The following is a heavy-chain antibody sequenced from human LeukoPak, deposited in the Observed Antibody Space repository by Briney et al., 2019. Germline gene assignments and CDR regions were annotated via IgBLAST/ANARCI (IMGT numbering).Heavy chain of an antibody. Sequence: SVKVSCKASGGTFSSYAISWVRQAPGQGLEWMGGIIPIFGAANYAQKFQGRVTITADESTSAAYMELSSLRSEDTAVYYCARADDILTFGVDPWGQGTLVTVSS. CDR3: ARADDILTFGVDP. CDR1: GGTFSSYA. D-gene: IGHD3-9*01. V-gene: IGHV1-69*13. CDR2: IIPIFGAA. J-gene: IGHJ5*02.